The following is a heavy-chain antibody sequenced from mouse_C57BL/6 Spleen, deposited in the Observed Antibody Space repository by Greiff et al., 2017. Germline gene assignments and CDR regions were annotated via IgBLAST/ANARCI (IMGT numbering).Heavy chain of an antibody. CDR2: ISYDGSN. CDR1: GYSITSGYY. V-gene: IGHV3-6*01. J-gene: IGHJ3*01. Sequence: EVQLQQSGPGLVKPSQSLSLTCSVTGYSITSGYYWNWIRQFPGNKLGWMGYISYDGSNNYNPSLKNRISITRDTSKNQFFLKLNSVTTEDTATYYCARSDSGRSWFAYWGQGTLVTVSA. D-gene: IGHD3-2*02. CDR3: ARSDSGRSWFAY.